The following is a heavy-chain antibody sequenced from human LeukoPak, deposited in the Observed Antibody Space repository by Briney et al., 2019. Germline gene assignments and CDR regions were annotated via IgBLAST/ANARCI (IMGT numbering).Heavy chain of an antibody. Sequence: GGSLRLSCVASGFPFRSYAMTWVRQTPGKGLESVSVLTDYEDTYYADSMNGRLTISRDNSQHPVFLPMNSLRVEDTAVYYCANVDYWSPVNYFASGGQGTLVTVP. CDR2: LTDYEDT. CDR3: ANVDYWSPVNYFAS. D-gene: IGHD1-1*01. CDR1: GFPFRSYA. V-gene: IGHV3-23*01. J-gene: IGHJ4*02.